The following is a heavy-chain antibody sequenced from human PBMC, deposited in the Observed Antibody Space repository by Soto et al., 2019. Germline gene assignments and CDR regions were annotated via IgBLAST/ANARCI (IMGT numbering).Heavy chain of an antibody. CDR3: AADLGFMITFGGVIASFDY. Sequence: GASVKVSCKASGFTFTSSAVQWVRRARGQRLEWIGWIVVGSGNTNYAQKFQERVTITRDMSTSTAYMELSSLRSEDTAVYYCAADLGFMITFGGVIASFDYWGQGTLVTVSS. CDR1: GFTFTSSA. V-gene: IGHV1-58*01. D-gene: IGHD3-16*02. CDR2: IVVGSGNT. J-gene: IGHJ4*02.